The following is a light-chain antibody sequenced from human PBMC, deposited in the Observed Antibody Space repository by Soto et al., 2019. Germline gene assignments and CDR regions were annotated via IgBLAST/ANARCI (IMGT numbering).Light chain of an antibody. CDR3: QQYGSSPLYT. J-gene: IGKJ2*01. CDR2: GAS. Sequence: EMVLTRSPGTLSLSPGERAILSCRASQSVSSSYLAWYQQKPGQAPRLLIYGASSRATGIPDRFSGSGSGTDFTLTISRLGPEDFAVYYCQQYGSSPLYTFGQGTKLEIK. V-gene: IGKV3-20*01. CDR1: QSVSSSY.